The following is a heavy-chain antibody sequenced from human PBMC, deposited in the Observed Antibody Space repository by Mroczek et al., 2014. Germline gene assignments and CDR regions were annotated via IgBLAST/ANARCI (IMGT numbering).Heavy chain of an antibody. D-gene: IGHD3-3*01. Sequence: VQLVQSGGGLVQPGGSLRLSCAASGFTFSSYWMSWVRQAPGKGLEWVANIKQDGSEKYYVGSVKGRFTISRDNAKNSLYLQMNSLRAEDTAVYYCAREGPEDFWSGYSVTKGAFDIWAKGNGHRLF. J-gene: IGHJ3*02. CDR1: GFTFSSYW. CDR2: IKQDGSEK. CDR3: AREGPEDFWSGYSVTKGAFDI. V-gene: IGHV3-7*01.